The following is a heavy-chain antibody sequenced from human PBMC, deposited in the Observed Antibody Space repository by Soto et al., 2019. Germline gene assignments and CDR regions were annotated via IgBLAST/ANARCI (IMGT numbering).Heavy chain of an antibody. CDR2: IYYSGST. J-gene: IGHJ4*02. CDR3: ARRSGSKVDY. V-gene: IGHV4-39*02. Sequence: TLSLTCIVSGGSISTISSYWGWIRQPPGKGLEWIGSIYYSGSTYYNPSLKSRVTISIDTSKNHFSLKLSSVTAADTAVYFCARRSGSKVDYWGQGTLVTVSS. CDR1: GGSISTISSY. D-gene: IGHD5-12*01.